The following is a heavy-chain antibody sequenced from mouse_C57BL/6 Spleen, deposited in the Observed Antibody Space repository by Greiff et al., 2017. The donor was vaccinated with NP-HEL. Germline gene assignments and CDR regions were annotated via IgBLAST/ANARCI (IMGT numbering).Heavy chain of an antibody. Sequence: HVQLQQPGAELVKPGASVKLSCKASGYTFTSYWMHWVKQRPGQGLEWIGMIHPNSGSTNYNEKFKSKATLTVDKSSSTAYMQLSSLTSEDSAVYYCARNYGSDYFDYWGQGTTLTVSS. CDR3: ARNYGSDYFDY. J-gene: IGHJ2*01. CDR2: IHPNSGST. V-gene: IGHV1-64*01. CDR1: GYTFTSYW. D-gene: IGHD1-1*01.